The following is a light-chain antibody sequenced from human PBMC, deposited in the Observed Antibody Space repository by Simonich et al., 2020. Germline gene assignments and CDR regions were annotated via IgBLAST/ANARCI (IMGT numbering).Light chain of an antibody. Sequence: IQLTQSPSFLSASVGDRVTITYRASQGISSYLAWYQQKPGKAPKLLIYAASTLQSGVPSRFSGSGSGTEFTLTISSLQPEDFATYYCQQYYSTLFTFGPGTKVDIK. V-gene: IGKV1-9*01. CDR1: QGISSY. J-gene: IGKJ3*01. CDR2: AAS. CDR3: QQYYSTLFT.